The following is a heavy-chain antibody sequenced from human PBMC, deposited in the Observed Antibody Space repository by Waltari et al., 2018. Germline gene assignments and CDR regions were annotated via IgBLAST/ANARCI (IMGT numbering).Heavy chain of an antibody. CDR1: GGTFGSYA. Sequence: QVQLVQSGAEVKKPGSSVKVSCKASGGTFGSYAISWVRQAPGKGLERMGGIIRILGRTNYPQNVQDRVKVAADESTSIAYMELSGLRFDDTAVYFCARGGGRGGSFSFHMDVWGKGTTVTISS. CDR2: IIRILGRT. CDR3: ARGGGRGGSFSFHMDV. D-gene: IGHD3-10*01. V-gene: IGHV1-69*12. J-gene: IGHJ6*03.